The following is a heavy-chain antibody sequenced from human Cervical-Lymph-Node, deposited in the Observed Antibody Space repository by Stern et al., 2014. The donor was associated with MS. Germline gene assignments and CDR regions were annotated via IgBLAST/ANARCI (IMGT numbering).Heavy chain of an antibody. D-gene: IGHD6-19*01. CDR1: GFTFDDYA. CDR2: ISWNSGSI. CDR3: AKVMNSGWRRPFDY. J-gene: IGHJ4*02. Sequence: EVQLLESGGGLVQPGRSLRLSCAASGFTFDDYAMHWVRQAPGKGLEWVSGISWNSGSIGYADSVKGRFTISRDNAKNSLYLQMNSLRVDDTALYYCAKVMNSGWRRPFDYWGQGTLVSVSS. V-gene: IGHV3-9*01.